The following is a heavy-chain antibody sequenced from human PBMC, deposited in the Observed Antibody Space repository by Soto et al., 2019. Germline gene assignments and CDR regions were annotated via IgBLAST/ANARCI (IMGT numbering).Heavy chain of an antibody. D-gene: IGHD5-12*01. CDR3: ARDGGYTGYEEGNPFDI. V-gene: IGHV4-4*07. Sequence: SETLSLTCTVSGGSISHHYWSWIRQPAGTRLEWIGRMYVTGTTNYNPSLKNRVSMSIDTSKNQFSLKLSSVTAANTAVYYCARDGGYTGYEEGNPFDIWGQGTMVTVSS. CDR1: GGSISHHY. J-gene: IGHJ3*02. CDR2: MYVTGTT.